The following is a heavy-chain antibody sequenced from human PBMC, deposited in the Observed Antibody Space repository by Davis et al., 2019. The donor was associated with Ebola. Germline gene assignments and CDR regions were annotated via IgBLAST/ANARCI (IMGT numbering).Heavy chain of an antibody. CDR1: GYTFTGYD. CDR2: MDPDSGNT. CDR3: SRGRGSGNYP. J-gene: IGHJ5*02. D-gene: IGHD3-10*01. Sequence: AASAKVSCKASGYTFTGYDINWVRQATGQGLEWMGWMDPDSGNTDYAQKFQGRVTMTRDTSVSTAYMELSSLTSEDTAVYYCSRGRGSGNYPWGQGTLVTVSS. V-gene: IGHV1-8*01.